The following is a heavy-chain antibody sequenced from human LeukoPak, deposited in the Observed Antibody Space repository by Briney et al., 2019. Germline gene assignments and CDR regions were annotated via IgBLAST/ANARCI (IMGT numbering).Heavy chain of an antibody. CDR2: ISYDESDK. D-gene: IGHD3-22*01. CDR1: GFTFRNYG. Sequence: GGSLRLSCAVSGFTFRNYGMHWVRQAPGKGLEWVAVISYDESDKYYGDSVKGRFTISRDNSKNTLFLQMNSLRAEDTAVYFCAKDFRRADYYDSSGYYRMIDYWGQGTLVTVPS. J-gene: IGHJ4*02. CDR3: AKDFRRADYYDSSGYYRMIDY. V-gene: IGHV3-30*18.